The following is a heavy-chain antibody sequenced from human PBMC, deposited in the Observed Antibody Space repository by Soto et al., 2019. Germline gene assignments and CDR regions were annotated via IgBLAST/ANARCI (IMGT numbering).Heavy chain of an antibody. V-gene: IGHV3-64*01. J-gene: IGHJ4*02. Sequence: EVQLVESGGGLVQPGGSLRLSCAASGFTFSSYAMHWVRQAPGKGLEYVSAISSNWGSTYYANSVKGRFTISRDNSKNSLYLKMGSLRAKDMAVYDCARGPGSYFDYWGQGTLVTVSS. CDR2: ISSNWGST. CDR1: GFTFSSYA. CDR3: ARGPGSYFDY.